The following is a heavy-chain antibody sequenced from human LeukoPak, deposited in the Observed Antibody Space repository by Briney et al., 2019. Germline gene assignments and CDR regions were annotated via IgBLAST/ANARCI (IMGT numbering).Heavy chain of an antibody. V-gene: IGHV1-69*05. J-gene: IGHJ4*02. D-gene: IGHD6-19*01. CDR1: GGTFSSYA. CDR3: ARDPTTIAVAGN. CDR2: IIPIFGTA. Sequence: SVKVSCKASGGTFSSYAISWVRQAPGQGLEWMGGIIPIFGTANYAQKFQGRVTITTDESTSTAYMELSSLRSEDTAVYYCARDPTTIAVAGNWGQGTLVTVSS.